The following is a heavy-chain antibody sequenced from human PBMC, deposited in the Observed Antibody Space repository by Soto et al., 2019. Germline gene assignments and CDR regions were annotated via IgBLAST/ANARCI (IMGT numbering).Heavy chain of an antibody. CDR1: RGTFSSYA. CDR2: IIPIFGTA. CDR3: ARLYEGQQLPTG. Sequence: GASVKVSCKASRGTFSSYAISWVRQAPGQGLEWMGGIIPIFGTANYAQKLQGRVTITADKSTSTAYMELSSLRSEDTAVYYCARLYEGQQLPTGWGQGTLVTVSS. J-gene: IGHJ4*02. V-gene: IGHV1-69*06. D-gene: IGHD6-13*01.